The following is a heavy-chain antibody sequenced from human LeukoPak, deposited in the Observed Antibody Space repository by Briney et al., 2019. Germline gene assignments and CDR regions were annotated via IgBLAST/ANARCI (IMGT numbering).Heavy chain of an antibody. V-gene: IGHV3-74*01. CDR1: GFTFSNYW. J-gene: IGHJ5*02. Sequence: GGSLRLSCVASGFTFSNYWMHWVRQPPGKGLVWVSRIYVDGRATNYADSVKGRFTISRDNAKNTVYLEMNSLSVEDTATYYCIRDFRSADLWGQGTLVTVTS. CDR3: IRDFRSADL. CDR2: IYVDGRAT.